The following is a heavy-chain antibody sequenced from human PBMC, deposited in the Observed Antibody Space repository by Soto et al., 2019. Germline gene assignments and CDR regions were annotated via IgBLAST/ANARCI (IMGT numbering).Heavy chain of an antibody. Sequence: PGESLKISCKGSGDSFSNYWIAWVRQMPGKGLEWMGIIYPGDSDTRYSPSFQGQVTISAATSLNTVYLQWRSLTPSGPAMESCAGHPNQCWSGYCRRGWGVPWGQGTLVTVS. CDR1: GDSFSNYW. J-gene: IGHJ5*02. CDR3: AGHPNQCWSGYCRRGWGVP. V-gene: IGHV5-51*01. CDR2: IYPGDSDT. D-gene: IGHD2-2*03.